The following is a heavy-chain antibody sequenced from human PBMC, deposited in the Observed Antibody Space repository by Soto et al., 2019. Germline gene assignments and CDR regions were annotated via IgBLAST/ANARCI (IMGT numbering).Heavy chain of an antibody. J-gene: IGHJ4*02. CDR2: ISAYNGNT. Sequence: QVPLVQSGAEVKKPGASVKVSCKASGYTFTSYGISWVRQAPGQGLEWMGWISAYNGNTNYAQKLQGRVTMTTDTSTSTAYMELRSLRSDDTAVYYCARDRPRSRYCSGGSCYSDFDYWGQGTLVTVSS. CDR1: GYTFTSYG. D-gene: IGHD2-15*01. V-gene: IGHV1-18*01. CDR3: ARDRPRSRYCSGGSCYSDFDY.